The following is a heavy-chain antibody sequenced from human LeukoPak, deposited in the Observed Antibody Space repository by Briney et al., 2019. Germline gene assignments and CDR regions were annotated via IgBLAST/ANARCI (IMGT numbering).Heavy chain of an antibody. CDR2: INPNSGGT. J-gene: IGHJ4*02. Sequence: ASVKVSCKASGYTFTGYYMHWVRQAPGQGLEWMGWINPNSGGTNYAQKFQGRVTMTRDTSISTAYMELSRLRSDDTAVYYCARDRCRDPDISCSGGSLDYWGQGTLVTVSS. CDR1: GYTFTGYY. CDR3: ARDRCRDPDISCSGGSLDY. V-gene: IGHV1-2*02. D-gene: IGHD2-15*01.